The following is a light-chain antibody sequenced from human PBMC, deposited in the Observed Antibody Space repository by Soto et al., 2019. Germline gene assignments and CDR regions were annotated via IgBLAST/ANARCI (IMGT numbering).Light chain of an antibody. Sequence: ERVMTQPPASLSVYPAERATLSCRASQHVSSSSLAWYQQKRGQAPRLLIYDASNRATGIPVRFSGSGSATDFTLTISSLEAEDFAVYYCQQCGNWPLTFGGGTKVDIK. J-gene: IGKJ4*01. CDR3: QQCGNWPLT. CDR1: QHVSSSS. V-gene: IGKV3D-20*02. CDR2: DAS.